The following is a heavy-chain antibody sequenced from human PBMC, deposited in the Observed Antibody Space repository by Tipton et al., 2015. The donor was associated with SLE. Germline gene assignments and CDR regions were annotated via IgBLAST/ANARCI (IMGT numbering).Heavy chain of an antibody. Sequence: QMQLVQSGAEVKKPGASVKVSCKASGYTFTAYYIHWVRQAPGLGLEWMGWINAHTGGTNYAQKFQGRVTMTRDTSISTAYMELSSLRSEDTAVYYCASRVAVAGSFDYWGQGTLVTVSS. CDR1: GYTFTAYY. CDR2: INAHTGGT. V-gene: IGHV1-2*02. D-gene: IGHD6-19*01. CDR3: ASRVAVAGSFDY. J-gene: IGHJ4*02.